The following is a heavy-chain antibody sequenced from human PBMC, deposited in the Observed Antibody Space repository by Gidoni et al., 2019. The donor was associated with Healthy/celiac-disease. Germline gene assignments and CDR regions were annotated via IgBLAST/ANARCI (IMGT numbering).Heavy chain of an antibody. CDR1: GFSLSTSGMC. CDR3: ARILLYSSGWYINDY. CDR2: IDWDDDK. J-gene: IGHJ4*02. V-gene: IGHV2-70*15. Sequence: QVTLSESGPALVKPTQTLTLTCTFPGFSLSTSGMCVSWIRQPPGKALEWLARIDWDDDKYYSTSLKTRLTISKDTSKNQVVLTMTNMDPVDTATYYCARILLYSSGWYINDYWGQGTLVTVSS. D-gene: IGHD6-19*01.